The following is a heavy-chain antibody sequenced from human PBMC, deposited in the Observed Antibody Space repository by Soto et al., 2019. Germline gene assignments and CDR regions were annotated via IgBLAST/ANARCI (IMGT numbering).Heavy chain of an antibody. CDR1: GFTFSSYS. CDR2: IGSSSSYI. V-gene: IGHV3-21*01. J-gene: IGHJ4*02. Sequence: GGSLRLSCAASGFTFSSYSMNWVRQAPGKGLEWVSSIGSSSSYIYYADSVKGRFTISRDNAKNSLYLQMNSLRAEDTAVYYCARDGPEGHYGSGSYNDYWGQGTLVTVSS. CDR3: ARDGPEGHYGSGSYNDY. D-gene: IGHD3-10*01.